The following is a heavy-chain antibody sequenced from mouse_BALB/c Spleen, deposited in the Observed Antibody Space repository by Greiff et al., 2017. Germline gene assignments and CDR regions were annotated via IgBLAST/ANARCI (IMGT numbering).Heavy chain of an antibody. Sequence: VQLQQSGGDLVKPGGSLKLSCAASGFTFSSYGMSWVRQTPDKRLEWVATISSGGSYTYYPDSVKGRFTISRDNAKNTLYLQMSSLKSEDTAMYYCARHRIYYDYYYYAMDYWGQGTSVTVSS. CDR2: ISSGGSYT. CDR3: ARHRIYYDYYYYAMDY. CDR1: GFTFSSYG. V-gene: IGHV5-6*01. J-gene: IGHJ4*01. D-gene: IGHD2-4*01.